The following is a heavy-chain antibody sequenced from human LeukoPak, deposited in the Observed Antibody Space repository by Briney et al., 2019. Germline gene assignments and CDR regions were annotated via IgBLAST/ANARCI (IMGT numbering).Heavy chain of an antibody. CDR3: ARAFCSSTNCYLPY. D-gene: IGHD2-2*01. Sequence: PSQTLSLTCTVSGGSISSGGYYWSWIRQHPGKGLEWIGYIYYSGSTYYNPSLKSRVTISVDTSKNQFSLKLSSVTAADTAVYYCARAFCSSTNCYLPYWGQGTLVTVSS. J-gene: IGHJ4*02. CDR1: GGSISSGGYY. V-gene: IGHV4-31*03. CDR2: IYYSGST.